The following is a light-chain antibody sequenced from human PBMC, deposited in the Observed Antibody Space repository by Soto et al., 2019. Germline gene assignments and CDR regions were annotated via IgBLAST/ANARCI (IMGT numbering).Light chain of an antibody. Sequence: EIVLTQSPGTLSLSPGERATLSCRASQSVSTYLAWYQRKPGQAPRLLIYGTSSRATGIPDRFSGSGSGTDFTLTISRLENDDFAVYYCRPYGGSPQTFGQGPKVEI. V-gene: IGKV3-20*01. CDR3: RPYGGSPQT. J-gene: IGKJ1*01. CDR2: GTS. CDR1: QSVSTY.